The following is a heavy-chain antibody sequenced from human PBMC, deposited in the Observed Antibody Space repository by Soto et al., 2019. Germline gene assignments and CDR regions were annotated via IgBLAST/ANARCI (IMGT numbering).Heavy chain of an antibody. V-gene: IGHV1-69*02. J-gene: IGHJ4*02. CDR3: ARGGVAGFDY. D-gene: IGHD6-19*01. CDR1: GGTFSSYS. Sequence: QVQLVQSGAEVKKPGSSVKVSCKASGGTFSSYSISWVRQAPGQGLEWMGRIIPILGIANYAQKSQGRVTITADKSTSTAYMELSSLRAEDTAVYHCARGGVAGFDYWGQGTLVTVSS. CDR2: IIPILGIA.